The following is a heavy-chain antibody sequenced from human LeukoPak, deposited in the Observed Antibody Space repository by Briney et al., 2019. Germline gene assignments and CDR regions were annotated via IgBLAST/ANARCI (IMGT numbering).Heavy chain of an antibody. V-gene: IGHV3-23*01. Sequence: GGSLRLSCAASAFTFISYGMSWVRQAPGKGLEWVSAVSGSGDRTYYADSVKGRFTVSRDTFKNTLFLQLSNLRADDTALYYCAKVLRGVVVPYFDYWGQGTLVTVSS. CDR3: AKVLRGVVVPYFDY. J-gene: IGHJ4*02. CDR2: VSGSGDRT. CDR1: AFTFISYG. D-gene: IGHD3-10*01.